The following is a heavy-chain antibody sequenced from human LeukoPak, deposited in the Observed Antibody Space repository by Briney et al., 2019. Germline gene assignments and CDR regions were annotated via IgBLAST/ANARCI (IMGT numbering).Heavy chain of an antibody. CDR1: GYTFTGYY. CDR2: INSNSGGT. D-gene: IGHD6-6*01. Sequence: GASVKVSCNASGYTFTGYYIHWVRQAPGQGLEWMGWINSNSGGTNYAQKFQGRVTMTRDTSTTTAYMELNRLRSDDTAVYYCARVRRPEYSSSSYYYYMDVWGKGTTVTVSS. J-gene: IGHJ6*03. V-gene: IGHV1-2*02. CDR3: ARVRRPEYSSSSYYYYMDV.